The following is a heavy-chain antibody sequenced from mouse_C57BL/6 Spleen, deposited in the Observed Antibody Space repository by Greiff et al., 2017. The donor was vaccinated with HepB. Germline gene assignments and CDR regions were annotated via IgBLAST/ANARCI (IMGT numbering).Heavy chain of an antibody. CDR2: IRSKSNNYAT. CDR1: GFSFNTYA. J-gene: IGHJ4*01. V-gene: IGHV10-1*01. CDR3: VRHTAQATAYYAMDY. Sequence: GGLVQPKGSLKLSCAASGFSFNTYAMNWVRQAPGKGLEWVARIRSKSNNYATYYADSVKDRFTISRDDSESMLYLQMNNLKTEDTAMYYCVRHTAQATAYYAMDYWGQGTSVTVSS. D-gene: IGHD3-2*02.